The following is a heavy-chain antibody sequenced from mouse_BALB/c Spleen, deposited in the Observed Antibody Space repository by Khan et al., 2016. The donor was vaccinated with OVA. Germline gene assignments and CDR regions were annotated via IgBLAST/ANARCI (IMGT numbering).Heavy chain of an antibody. V-gene: IGHV5-6*01. CDR3: ARLAYYYDSEGFAY. CDR2: VSTGGSYT. J-gene: IGHJ3*01. Sequence: VQLKESGGDLVKPGGSLKLSCAASGFTFSTYGMSWARQTPDKRLEWVATVSTGGSYTYYPDSVKGRFTISRDNAKNTLYLQMSSLKSEDTAMFYCARLAYYYDSEGFAYWGQGTLVTVSA. D-gene: IGHD1-1*01. CDR1: GFTFSTYG.